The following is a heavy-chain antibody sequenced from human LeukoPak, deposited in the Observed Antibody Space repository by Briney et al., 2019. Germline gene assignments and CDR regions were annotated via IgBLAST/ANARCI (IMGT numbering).Heavy chain of an antibody. J-gene: IGHJ6*02. CDR3: ARDQSGGYSSGWPYYYYYGMDV. CDR1: GGSISSGGYY. D-gene: IGHD6-19*01. V-gene: IGHV4-31*03. Sequence: SQTLSLTCTVSGGSISSGGYYWSWIRQHPGKGLEWIGYIYYSGSTNYNPSLKSRVTMSVDTSKNQFSLKLSSVTAADTAVYYCARDQSGGYSSGWPYYYYYGMDVWGQGTTVTVSS. CDR2: IYYSGST.